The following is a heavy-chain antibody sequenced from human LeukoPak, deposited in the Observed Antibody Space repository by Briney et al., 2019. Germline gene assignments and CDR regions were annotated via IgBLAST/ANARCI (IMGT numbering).Heavy chain of an antibody. V-gene: IGHV4-39*01. CDR2: IYYSGST. Sequence: SETLSLTCTVSGGSISSSSYYWGWIRRPPGKGLEWIGSIYYSGSTYYNPSFKSRVTISVDTSKNQFSLKLSSVTAADTAVYYCARSFGYYDFWSGYSADYWGQGTLVTVSS. CDR3: ARSFGYYDFWSGYSADY. CDR1: GGSISSSSYY. J-gene: IGHJ4*02. D-gene: IGHD3-3*01.